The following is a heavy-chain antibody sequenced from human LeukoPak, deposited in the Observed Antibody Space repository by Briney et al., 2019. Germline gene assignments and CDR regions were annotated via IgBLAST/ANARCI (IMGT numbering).Heavy chain of an antibody. J-gene: IGHJ4*02. V-gene: IGHV3-21*01. CDR3: ARDIAGISDS. CDR2: ISSGSGYI. CDR1: GFTFSSYA. D-gene: IGHD6-13*01. Sequence: PGGSLRLSCAASGFTFSSYAMSWVRQAPGKGLEWVSSISSGSGYIYYADSVKGRFTISRDNAKNSLYLQMNSLRAEDTAVYYCARDIAGISDSWGQGTLVTVSS.